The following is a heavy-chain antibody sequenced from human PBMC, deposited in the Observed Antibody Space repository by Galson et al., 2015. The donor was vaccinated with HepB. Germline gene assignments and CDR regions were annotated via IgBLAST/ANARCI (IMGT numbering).Heavy chain of an antibody. CDR3: AKDVGRGSSFFDN. D-gene: IGHD2-15*01. J-gene: IGHJ4*02. V-gene: IGHV3-23*01. CDR2: IRADGGET. Sequence: SLRLSCAASGFVFDDFGMAWVRQAPGQGLEWVSTIRADGGETHYVESIKDRFTISRDNSKSMLYLQMNSLRAVDTAVYYCAKDVGRGSSFFDNWGQGTLVTVSS. CDR1: GFVFDDFG.